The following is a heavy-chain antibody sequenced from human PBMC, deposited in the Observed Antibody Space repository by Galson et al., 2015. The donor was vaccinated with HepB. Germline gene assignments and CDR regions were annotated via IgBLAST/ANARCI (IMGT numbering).Heavy chain of an antibody. CDR3: AKTGIVVVPAAIRPLSPWGNNWFDP. J-gene: IGHJ5*02. D-gene: IGHD2-2*01. CDR1: GFTFSSYA. V-gene: IGHV3-23*01. CDR2: ISGSGGST. Sequence: SLRLSCAASGFTFSSYAMSWVRQAPGKGLEWVSAISGSGGSTYYADSVKGRFTISRDNSKNTLYLQMNSLRAEDTAVYYCAKTGIVVVPAAIRPLSPWGNNWFDPWGQGTLVTVSS.